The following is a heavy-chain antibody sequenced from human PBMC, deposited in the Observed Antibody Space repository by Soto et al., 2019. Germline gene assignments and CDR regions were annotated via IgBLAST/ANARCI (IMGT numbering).Heavy chain of an antibody. CDR2: IYYSGST. CDR3: ARHRLIVVVVAATRDENWFDP. Sequence: QLQLQESGPGLVKPSETLSLTCTVSGGSISSSSYYWGWIRQPPGKGLEWIGSIYYSGSTYYNPSLKSRVTISVDTSKNQFSLKLSSVTAADTAVYYCARHRLIVVVVAATRDENWFDPWGQGTLVTVSS. D-gene: IGHD2-15*01. CDR1: GGSISSSSYY. V-gene: IGHV4-39*01. J-gene: IGHJ5*02.